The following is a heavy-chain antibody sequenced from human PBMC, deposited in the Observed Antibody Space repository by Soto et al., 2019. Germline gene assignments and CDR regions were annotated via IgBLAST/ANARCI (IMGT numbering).Heavy chain of an antibody. J-gene: IGHJ6*02. V-gene: IGHV5-10-1*01. D-gene: IGHD1-1*01. Sequence: GESLKISCKGSGYSFTSYWISWVRQMPGKGLEWMGRIDPSDSYTNYSPSFQGHVTISADKSISTAYLQWSSLKASDTAMYYCASQGTTGTYYYYGMDVWRQGTTVTVSS. CDR3: ASQGTTGTYYYYGMDV. CDR2: IDPSDSYT. CDR1: GYSFTSYW.